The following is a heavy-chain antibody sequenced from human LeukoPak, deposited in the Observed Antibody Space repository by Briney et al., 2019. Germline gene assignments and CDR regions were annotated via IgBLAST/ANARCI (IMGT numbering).Heavy chain of an antibody. D-gene: IGHD6-19*01. V-gene: IGHV3-74*01. Sequence: GGSLRLSCAASGFIFSRFWMHWVRQAPGKGLVWVSRINSDGSSTSYADSVKGRFTISRDNAKNTLYLQMNSLRAEDTAVDYCALSSGWYGGLDPWGQGTLVTVSS. CDR3: ALSSGWYGGLDP. CDR1: GFIFSRFW. J-gene: IGHJ5*02. CDR2: INSDGSST.